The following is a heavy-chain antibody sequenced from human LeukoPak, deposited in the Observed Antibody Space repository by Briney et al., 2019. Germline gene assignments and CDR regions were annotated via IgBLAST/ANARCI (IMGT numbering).Heavy chain of an antibody. D-gene: IGHD2-21*02. J-gene: IGHJ5*02. CDR2: INPNSGGT. CDR1: GYTFTGYY. V-gene: IGHV1-2*04. Sequence: APVKVSCKASGYTFTGYYMHWVRQAPGQGLEWMGWINPNSGGTNYAQKFQGWVTMTRDTSISTAYMELSRLRSDDTAVYYCARDIEAYCGGDCQGPFDPWGQGTLVTVSS. CDR3: ARDIEAYCGGDCQGPFDP.